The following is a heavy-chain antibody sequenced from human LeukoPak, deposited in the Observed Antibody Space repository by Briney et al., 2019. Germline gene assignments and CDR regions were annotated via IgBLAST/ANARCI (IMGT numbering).Heavy chain of an antibody. CDR3: AKDPGSGWILYYFDY. CDR1: GFTFSSYG. J-gene: IGHJ4*02. CDR2: ISYDGSNK. Sequence: PGGSLRLSCAASGFTFSSYGMHWVRQAPGKGLEWVAVISYDGSNKYYADSVKGRFTISRDDSKNTLYLQMNSLRAEDTAVYYCAKDPGSGWILYYFDYWGQGTLVTVSS. D-gene: IGHD6-19*01. V-gene: IGHV3-30*18.